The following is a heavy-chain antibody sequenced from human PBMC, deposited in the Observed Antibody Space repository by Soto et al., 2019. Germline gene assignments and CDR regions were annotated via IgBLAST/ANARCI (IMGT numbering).Heavy chain of an antibody. D-gene: IGHD2-2*03. CDR3: GRLNGYCVSTGCYGSYGMDV. CDR2: IYSSGDT. J-gene: IGHJ6*02. Sequence: SETLSLTCSVSGGSVNSNTYSWGWIRQSPGQGLEWIGTIYSSGDTHYNPSLLSRVTISVDTSMNEFSLSLTSVTAADTAVYYCGRLNGYCVSTGCYGSYGMDVWGQGTTVTVSS. V-gene: IGHV4-39*01. CDR1: GGSVNSNTYS.